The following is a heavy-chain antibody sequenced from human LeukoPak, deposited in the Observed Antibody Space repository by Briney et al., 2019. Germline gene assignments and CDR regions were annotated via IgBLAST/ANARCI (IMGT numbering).Heavy chain of an antibody. J-gene: IGHJ6*03. CDR1: GLTFGDYA. CDR3: TRYGSGSYYRIDYMDV. D-gene: IGHD3-10*01. CDR2: IRSKAYGGTT. Sequence: GGSLRLSCTASGLTFGDYAMSWVRQAPGKGLEWVGFIRSKAYGGTTEYAASVKGRFTISRDDSKSIAYLQMNSLKTEDTAVYYCTRYGSGSYYRIDYMDVWGKGTTVTISS. V-gene: IGHV3-49*04.